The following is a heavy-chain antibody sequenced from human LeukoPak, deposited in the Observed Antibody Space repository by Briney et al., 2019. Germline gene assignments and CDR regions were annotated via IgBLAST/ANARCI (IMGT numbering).Heavy chain of an antibody. CDR3: ARPRITIFGVVTNYYYYMDV. V-gene: IGHV3-21*01. Sequence: PGGSLRLSCAASGFTFSSYSMNWVRQAPGKGLEWVSSISSSSSYIYYADSVEGRFTISRDNAKNSLYLQMNSLRAEDTAVYYCARPRITIFGVVTNYYYYMDVWGKGTTVTVSS. J-gene: IGHJ6*03. CDR2: ISSSSSYI. D-gene: IGHD3-3*01. CDR1: GFTFSSYS.